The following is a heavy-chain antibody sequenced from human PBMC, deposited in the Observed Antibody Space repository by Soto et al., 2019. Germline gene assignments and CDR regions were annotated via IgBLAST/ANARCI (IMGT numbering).Heavy chain of an antibody. D-gene: IGHD5-12*01. Sequence: SETLSLTCAVSGYSITSCYYWGWIRQPPGKGLERIGSIYHSGSTYYNPSLKSRVTISVDTPQKLFSLKLSSVTAADTAVYYCARLPYSYSGYDATYFAYWGQGTLVTVSS. V-gene: IGHV4-38-2*01. CDR2: IYHSGST. J-gene: IGHJ4*02. CDR1: GYSITSCYY. CDR3: ARLPYSYSGYDATYFAY.